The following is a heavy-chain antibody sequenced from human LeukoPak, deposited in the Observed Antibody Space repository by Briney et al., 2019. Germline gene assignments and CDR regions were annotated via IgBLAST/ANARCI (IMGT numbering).Heavy chain of an antibody. CDR1: GYSFTNYW. Sequence: GESLKISCKGSGYSFTNYWIGWVRQMPGKGLEWMGVIYPGDSDAKYSPSFQGQVTISADKSISTAYLQLTSLKASDTAMYYCARAERAIGGGNLWGQGTMVTVSS. J-gene: IGHJ3*01. CDR3: ARAERAIGGGNL. V-gene: IGHV5-51*01. CDR2: IYPGDSDA. D-gene: IGHD1-26*01.